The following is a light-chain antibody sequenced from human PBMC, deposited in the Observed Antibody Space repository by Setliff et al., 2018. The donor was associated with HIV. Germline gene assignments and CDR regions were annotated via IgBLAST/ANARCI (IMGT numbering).Light chain of an antibody. V-gene: IGLV2-14*03. CDR1: SSVVGGYNY. CDR3: SSYTTISTFV. CDR2: DVN. J-gene: IGLJ1*01. Sequence: QSALTQPASVSGSPGQSITISCTGTSSVVGGYNYVSWYQHHPGKAPKLMIYDVNKRPSGVSNRFSGSKSGNTASLTISGLQAEDEADYYCSSYTTISTFVFGTGTKVTVL.